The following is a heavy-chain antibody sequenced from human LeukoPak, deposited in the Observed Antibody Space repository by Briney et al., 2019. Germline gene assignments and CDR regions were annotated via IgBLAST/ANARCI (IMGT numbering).Heavy chain of an antibody. Sequence: PGGSLRLSCAASGFTFSSYAMHWVRQAPGKGLEWVAVISYDGSNKYYADSVKGRFTISRDNSKNTLYLQMNGLRAEDTAVYYCARAGFTFSDYFGSFFDYWGQGTLVTVSS. CDR1: GFTFSSYA. CDR3: ARAGFTFSDYFGSFFDY. V-gene: IGHV3-30*04. J-gene: IGHJ4*02. D-gene: IGHD3-10*01. CDR2: ISYDGSNK.